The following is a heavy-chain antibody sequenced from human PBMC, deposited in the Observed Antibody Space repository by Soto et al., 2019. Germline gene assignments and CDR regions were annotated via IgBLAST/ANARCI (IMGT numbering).Heavy chain of an antibody. J-gene: IGHJ5*02. V-gene: IGHV4-39*02. CDR2: VYYSGTT. CDR3: ARESRYNWFDP. CDR1: GCSISIRDYY. Sequence: SETLSLTCTVSGCSISIRDYYWGWIRQPPGKGLEWIGSVYYSGTTYYNPSLKSRVTISVDTSKNQFSLKVSSVTAADTAVYYCARESRYNWFDPWGQGTLVTVSS.